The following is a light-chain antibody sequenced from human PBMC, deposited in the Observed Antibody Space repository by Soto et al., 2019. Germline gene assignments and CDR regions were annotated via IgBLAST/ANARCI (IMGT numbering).Light chain of an antibody. V-gene: IGKV3-15*01. CDR1: QSISSN. CDR3: QHYKNWPYT. J-gene: IGKJ2*01. CDR2: GAS. Sequence: EIVMTQSPATLSVSPGERATLSCRASQSISSNLAWYQQKPGQAPRLLIYGASTRATGIPARFSGSGSGTEFTLTISSLRSEDVAVYYCQHYKNWPYTFGQGTKLEIK.